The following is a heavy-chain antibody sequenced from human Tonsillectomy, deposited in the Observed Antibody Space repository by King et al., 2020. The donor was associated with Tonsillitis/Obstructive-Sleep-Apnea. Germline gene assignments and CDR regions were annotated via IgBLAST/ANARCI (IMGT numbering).Heavy chain of an antibody. CDR2: INNVGGI. J-gene: IGHJ4*02. CDR3: AKDHPSIGWPAFDY. Sequence: VQLVESGGGLVQPGGSLRLSCAASGFSISSRAMRWVRQPPGKGLEWVASINNVGGIYYSDSVKGRFTISRDKFKNTRDLQMNGLRAEDKAVYYWAKDHPSIGWPAFDYWGQGTVVSVSS. V-gene: IGHV3-23*04. CDR1: GFSISSRA. D-gene: IGHD6-19*01.